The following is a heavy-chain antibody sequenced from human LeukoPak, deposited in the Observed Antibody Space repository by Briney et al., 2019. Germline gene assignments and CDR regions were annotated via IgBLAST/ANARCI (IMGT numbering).Heavy chain of an antibody. CDR1: GFTLSSYW. Sequence: GGSLRLSCVASGFTLSSYWMSWVRQAPGKGLEWVANIKQDGGERYYVDSVKGRFTISRDNAKNSLYLQMNSLRAEDTAVYYCARDWKGHVDPVDTAFPSYFDYWGQGTLVTVSS. J-gene: IGHJ4*02. CDR2: IKQDGGER. CDR3: ARDWKGHVDPVDTAFPSYFDY. D-gene: IGHD5-18*01. V-gene: IGHV3-7*01.